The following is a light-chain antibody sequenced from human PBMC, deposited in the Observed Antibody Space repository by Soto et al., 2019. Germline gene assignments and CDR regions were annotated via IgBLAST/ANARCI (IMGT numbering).Light chain of an antibody. CDR1: QNINNY. CDR2: DAS. J-gene: IGKJ5*01. Sequence: DIQMTQSPSSLSASVGDRVTITCQASQNINNYLNWYQQKPGRAPKLLINDASNLEAGVPSRFGGSGSGTDFTFTISRLQPEDIATYYCQQYENLPTFGQGTRLEIK. CDR3: QQYENLPT. V-gene: IGKV1-33*01.